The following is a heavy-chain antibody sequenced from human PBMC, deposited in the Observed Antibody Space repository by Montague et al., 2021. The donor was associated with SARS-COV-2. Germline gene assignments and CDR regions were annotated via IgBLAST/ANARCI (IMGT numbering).Heavy chain of an antibody. Sequence: SLRLSCAASGFTFSSYSMYWVRQAPGKGLEWVSSISSSSSYIYYADSVKGRFTISRDNAKNSLYLQMNSLRAEDTAVYYCARDPGYYYDSSGLIDYWGQGTLVTVSS. CDR2: ISSSSSYI. D-gene: IGHD3-22*01. CDR1: GFTFSSYS. J-gene: IGHJ4*02. CDR3: ARDPGYYYDSSGLIDY. V-gene: IGHV3-21*01.